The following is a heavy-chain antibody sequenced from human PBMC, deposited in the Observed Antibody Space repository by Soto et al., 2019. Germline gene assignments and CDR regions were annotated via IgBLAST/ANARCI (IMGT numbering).Heavy chain of an antibody. CDR2: ISGSLGSA. Sequence: GGSLRLSCSVSGFTFNDYAMSWVRQAPGKGLEWVSTISGSLGSAYYAASVEGRFTISGDNSNNTLYLQMNSLRVEDTATYYCAKDSRLPGFGLLIHAFDIWGHGTMVTVSS. V-gene: IGHV3-23*01. D-gene: IGHD3-3*01. CDR3: AKDSRLPGFGLLIHAFDI. CDR1: GFTFNDYA. J-gene: IGHJ3*02.